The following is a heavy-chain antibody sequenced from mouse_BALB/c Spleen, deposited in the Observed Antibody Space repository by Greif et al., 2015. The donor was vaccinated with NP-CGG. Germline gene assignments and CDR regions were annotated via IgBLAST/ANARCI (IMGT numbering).Heavy chain of an antibody. Sequence: EVNVVESGGGLVQPGGSLRLSCATSGFTFTDYYMSWVRQPPGKALEWLGFIRNKANGYTTEYGASVKGRFTISRDNSQSILYLQMNTLRAEDSATYYCARDPSYYGNYDRYAMDYWGQGTSVTVSS. D-gene: IGHD2-10*01. V-gene: IGHV7-3*02. CDR3: ARDPSYYGNYDRYAMDY. J-gene: IGHJ4*01. CDR1: GFTFTDYY. CDR2: IRNKANGYTT.